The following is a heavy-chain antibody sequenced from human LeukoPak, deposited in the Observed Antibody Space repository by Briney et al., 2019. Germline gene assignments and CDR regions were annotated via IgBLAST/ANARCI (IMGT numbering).Heavy chain of an antibody. D-gene: IGHD3-3*01. CDR2: ISAYNGNT. CDR1: GYTFTSYG. V-gene: IGHV1-18*01. Sequence: ASVKVSCKASGYTFTSYGTSWVRQAPGQGLEWMGWISAYNGNTNYAQKLQGRVTMTTDTSTSTAYMELRSLRSDDTAVYYCARSRDYDFWSGYYYYYGMDVWGQGTTVTVSS. J-gene: IGHJ6*02. CDR3: ARSRDYDFWSGYYYYYGMDV.